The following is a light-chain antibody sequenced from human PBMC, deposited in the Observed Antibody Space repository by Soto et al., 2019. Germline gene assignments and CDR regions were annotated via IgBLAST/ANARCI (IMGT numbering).Light chain of an antibody. Sequence: QSVLTQPPSASGTPGQRVTFSCSGSGSNIGSNAVNWYQQLPGTAPKLLIYFNTQRPSGVPDRFSGSKSGTSASLAISGLQSEDEGDYYCSSKTSTRTLLFGGGTKLTVL. CDR3: SSKTSTRTLL. CDR1: GSNIGSNA. V-gene: IGLV1-44*01. CDR2: FNT. J-gene: IGLJ2*01.